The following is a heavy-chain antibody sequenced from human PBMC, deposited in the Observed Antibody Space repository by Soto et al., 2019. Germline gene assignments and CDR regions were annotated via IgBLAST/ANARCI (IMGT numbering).Heavy chain of an antibody. CDR3: AKDSPDSSSWYPIGPFDS. CDR1: GFTFSSYG. CDR2: ISYYVSNK. J-gene: IGHJ4*02. V-gene: IGHV3-30*18. Sequence: PGGSRRLSCAASGFTFSSYGMHWVRQAPGKGLEWVAVISYYVSNKYYADSVKGRFTISRDNSKNTLYLQMNSLRAEDTAVYYCAKDSPDSSSWYPIGPFDSWGQGTLVTVSS. D-gene: IGHD6-13*01.